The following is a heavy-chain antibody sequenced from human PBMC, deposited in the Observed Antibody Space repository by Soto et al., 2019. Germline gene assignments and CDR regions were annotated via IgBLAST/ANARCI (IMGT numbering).Heavy chain of an antibody. V-gene: IGHV4-59*01. J-gene: IGHJ4*01. CDR2: IHYSGRT. CDR3: ARGSHDFAFDY. Sequence: SATLSLTCTVSGGAMYAYYWSWVRQSPGKGLEWIGDIHYSGRTNYNPSLKSRVTISVDTSKSQFSLRLRSVTAADTAVYYCARGSHDFAFDYWGHGGLVTVSS. CDR1: GGAMYAYY. D-gene: IGHD3-3*01.